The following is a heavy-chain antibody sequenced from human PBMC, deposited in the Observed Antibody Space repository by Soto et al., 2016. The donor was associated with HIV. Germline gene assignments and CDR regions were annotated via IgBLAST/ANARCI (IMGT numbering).Heavy chain of an antibody. CDR3: ARGGLVIMDY. CDR1: GGSISSYY. Sequence: QVQLQESGPGLVKPSETLSLTCTVSGGSISSYYWSWIRQPPGKGLEWIGYIYYSGSTNYNPSLKSRVTISVDTSKNQFSLKLSSVTAADTAVYYCARGGLVIMDYWGQGTLVTGLL. CDR2: IYYSGST. D-gene: IGHD3-9*01. V-gene: IGHV4-59*01. J-gene: IGHJ4*02.